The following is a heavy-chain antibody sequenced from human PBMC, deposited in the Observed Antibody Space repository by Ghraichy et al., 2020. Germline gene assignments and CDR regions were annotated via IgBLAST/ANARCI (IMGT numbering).Heavy chain of an antibody. Sequence: SETLSLTCTVSGGSISSSSYYWGWIRQPPGKGLEWIGSIYYSGSTYYNPSLKSRVTISVDTSKNQFSLKLSSVTAADTAVYYCARHYLHWYFDLWGRGTLGTVSS. CDR1: GGSISSSSYY. V-gene: IGHV4-39*01. J-gene: IGHJ2*01. CDR2: IYYSGST. CDR3: ARHYLHWYFDL.